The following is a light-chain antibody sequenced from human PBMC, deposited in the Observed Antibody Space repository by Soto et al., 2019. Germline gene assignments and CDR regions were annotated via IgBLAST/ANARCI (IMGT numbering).Light chain of an antibody. V-gene: IGLV1-47*02. CDR1: STNIGRNP. CDR3: AAWDDSLSGVV. Sequence: QSALTQPPSASGTPGQRVTISCSGTSTNIGRNPVYWYQQLPGTAPKLLIYGNDQRPSGVPDRFSGSKSGASASLAISGLRSEDEADYYCAAWDDSLSGVVFGGGT. J-gene: IGLJ2*01. CDR2: GND.